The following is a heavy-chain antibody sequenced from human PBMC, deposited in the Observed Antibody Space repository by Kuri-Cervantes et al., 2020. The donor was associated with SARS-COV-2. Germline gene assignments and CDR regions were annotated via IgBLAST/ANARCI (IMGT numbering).Heavy chain of an antibody. J-gene: IGHJ4*02. CDR1: GYTFTSYY. Sequence: ASVKVSCKVSGYTFTSYYMHWVRQAPGQGLEWMGIINPSGGSTSYAQKFQGRVTMTRDTSTSTVYMELSSLRSEDTAAYYCARAQEHNAQQLAGVDYWGQGTLVTVSS. CDR2: INPSGGST. CDR3: ARAQEHNAQQLAGVDY. D-gene: IGHD6-13*01. V-gene: IGHV1-46*01.